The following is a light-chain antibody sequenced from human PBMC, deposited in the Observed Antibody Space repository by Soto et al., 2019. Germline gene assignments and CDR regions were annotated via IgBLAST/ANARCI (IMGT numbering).Light chain of an antibody. CDR2: AAT. V-gene: IGKV1-39*01. Sequence: DIQMTPSPSSLSASVGDSFTITCRASQRIGSYVNWYQQKPGKAPKLLIYAATNLEEGVPSRFSGSGSGTDFSLSVSGLQPEDFATYYCQQSYSSPVWTFGHGTKVDNK. J-gene: IGKJ1*01. CDR3: QQSYSSPVWT. CDR1: QRIGSY.